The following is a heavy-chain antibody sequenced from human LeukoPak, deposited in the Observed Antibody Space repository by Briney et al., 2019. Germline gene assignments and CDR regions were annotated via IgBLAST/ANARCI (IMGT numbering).Heavy chain of an antibody. Sequence: PGGSLRLSCAASGFTFSSYSMNWVRQAPGKGLEWVSYISSSSSTIYYADSVKGRFTISRDNAKNSPYLQMNSLRDEDTAVYYCARVTVFGVAKRRYYYMDVWGKGTTVTVSS. CDR1: GFTFSSYS. CDR3: ARVTVFGVAKRRYYYMDV. D-gene: IGHD3-3*01. V-gene: IGHV3-48*02. J-gene: IGHJ6*03. CDR2: ISSSSSTI.